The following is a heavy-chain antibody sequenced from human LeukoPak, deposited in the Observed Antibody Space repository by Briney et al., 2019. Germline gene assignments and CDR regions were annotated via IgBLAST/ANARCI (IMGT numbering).Heavy chain of an antibody. J-gene: IGHJ4*02. CDR2: IYTSGST. CDR3: AREREGPYGYLDY. CDR1: GGSISSYY. Sequence: PSETLSLTCTVSGGSISSYYWSWIRQPPGKGLEWIGYIYTSGSTNYNPSLKSRVTISVDTSKNQFSLKLSSVTAADTAVYFCAREREGPYGYLDYWGQGTLVNVSS. D-gene: IGHD4-17*01. V-gene: IGHV4-4*08.